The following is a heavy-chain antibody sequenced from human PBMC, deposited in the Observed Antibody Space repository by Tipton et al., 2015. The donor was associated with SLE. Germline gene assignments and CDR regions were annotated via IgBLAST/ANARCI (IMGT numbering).Heavy chain of an antibody. V-gene: IGHV4-59*01. CDR1: GGSISSYY. CDR2: IYYSGST. D-gene: IGHD3-3*01. CDR3: ARVGWSGYSYYFDY. Sequence: TLSLTSTVSGGSISSYYWSWIRQPPGKGLEWIGYIYYSGSTNYNPSLKSRVTISVDTSKNQFSLKLTSVTAADTAVYYCARVGWSGYSYYFDYWGQGTLVTVSS. J-gene: IGHJ4*02.